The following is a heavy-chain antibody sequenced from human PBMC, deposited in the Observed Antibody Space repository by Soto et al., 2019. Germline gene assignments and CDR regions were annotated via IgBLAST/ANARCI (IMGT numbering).Heavy chain of an antibody. CDR2: ISGSGGST. V-gene: IGHV3-23*01. D-gene: IGHD3-3*01. CDR3: VRAPESLTIFGVVIIIDYYGMDV. J-gene: IGHJ6*02. CDR1: GFTFSSYA. Sequence: PGGSLRLSCAASGFTFSSYAMSWVRQAPGKGLEWVSAISGSGGSTYYADSVKGRFTISRDNAKNSLYLQMNSLRAEDTAVYYCVRAPESLTIFGVVIIIDYYGMDVWGQGTTVTVSS.